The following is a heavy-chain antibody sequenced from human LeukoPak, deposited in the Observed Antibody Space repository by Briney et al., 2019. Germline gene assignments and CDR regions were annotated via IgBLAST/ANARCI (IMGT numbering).Heavy chain of an antibody. CDR1: GFTFSVYG. CDR2: ISSGRSVM. J-gene: IGHJ4*02. D-gene: IGHD5/OR15-5a*01. V-gene: IGHV3-48*02. Sequence: PGGSLRLSCAASGFTFSVYGMSWVRQAPGKGLEWVSHISSGRSVMNYADSVKDRFTISRDNGKNSVYLQMNSLRDEDTAVYYCAGGVYGYNAFDYWGQGTLVSVSS. CDR3: AGGVYGYNAFDY.